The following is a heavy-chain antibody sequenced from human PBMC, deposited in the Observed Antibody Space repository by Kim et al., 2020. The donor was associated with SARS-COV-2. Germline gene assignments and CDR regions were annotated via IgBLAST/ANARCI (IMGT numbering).Heavy chain of an antibody. CDR3: ARDSWGSGWYEDC. J-gene: IGHJ4*02. D-gene: IGHD6-19*01. CDR2: TYYRSKWYN. V-gene: IGHV6-1*01. CDR1: GYSVSRNGAV. Sequence: SQTLSLTCAISGYSVSRNGAVWNWIRQSPSRGLEWLGRTYYRSKWYNDYAESVKSRITINPDTSKNQFTLLLNSVTPEDTAVYYCARDSWGSGWYEDCWGQGTLVTVSS.